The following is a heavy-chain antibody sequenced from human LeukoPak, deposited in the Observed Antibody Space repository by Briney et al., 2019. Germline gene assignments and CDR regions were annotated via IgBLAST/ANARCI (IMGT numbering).Heavy chain of an antibody. CDR1: GYTFTSYG. V-gene: IGHV1-18*01. Sequence: ASVKVSCKASGYTFTSYGISWVRQAPGQGLEWMGWISAYNGNTNYARKLQGRVTMTTDTSTSTAYMELRSLRSDDTAVYYCARDFYVEMATIGESWFDPWGQGTLVTVSS. CDR2: ISAYNGNT. CDR3: ARDFYVEMATIGESWFDP. D-gene: IGHD5-24*01. J-gene: IGHJ5*02.